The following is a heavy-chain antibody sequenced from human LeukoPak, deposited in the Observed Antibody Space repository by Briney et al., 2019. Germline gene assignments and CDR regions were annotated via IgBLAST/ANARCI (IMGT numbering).Heavy chain of an antibody. Sequence: GESLKISCKGSGYSFTSYWIGWVRQLPGKGLEWMGIIYPGDSDTRYSPSFQGQVTISADKSISTAYLQWSSLKASDTAMYYCARRVNVVVTATHGGYFDYWGQGTLVTVSS. CDR1: GYSFTSYW. D-gene: IGHD2-21*02. J-gene: IGHJ4*02. CDR3: ARRVNVVVTATHGGYFDY. CDR2: IYPGDSDT. V-gene: IGHV5-51*01.